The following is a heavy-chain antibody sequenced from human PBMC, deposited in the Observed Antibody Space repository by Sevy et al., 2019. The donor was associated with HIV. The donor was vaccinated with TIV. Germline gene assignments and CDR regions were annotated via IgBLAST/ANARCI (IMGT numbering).Heavy chain of an antibody. D-gene: IGHD4-4*01. CDR2: IRYDGSNQ. Sequence: GGSLRLSCAASGFSFSIHAMHWVRQAPGKGLEWVAFIRYDGSNQYYADSVKGSFTISRDNSQNTLFLQMNSRRTEDTAVYYCAKDTVRVGFCDYWGQGTLVTVSS. J-gene: IGHJ4*02. CDR3: AKDTVRVGFCDY. V-gene: IGHV3-30*02. CDR1: GFSFSIHA.